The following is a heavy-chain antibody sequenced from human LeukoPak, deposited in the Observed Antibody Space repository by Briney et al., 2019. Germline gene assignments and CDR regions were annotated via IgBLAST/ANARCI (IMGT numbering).Heavy chain of an antibody. J-gene: IGHJ6*03. CDR3: ARDGYYYDSSGYYTYYYYMDV. CDR1: RFTFSKYW. Sequence: GGSLRLSCEASRFTFSKYWMSWVRQAPGKGLEWVANIKQDGSEQNYVDSVKGRFTISRDNAKNSLYLQMNSLRAEDTAVYYCARDGYYYDSSGYYTYYYYMDVWGKGTTVTVSS. D-gene: IGHD3-22*01. V-gene: IGHV3-7*01. CDR2: IKQDGSEQ.